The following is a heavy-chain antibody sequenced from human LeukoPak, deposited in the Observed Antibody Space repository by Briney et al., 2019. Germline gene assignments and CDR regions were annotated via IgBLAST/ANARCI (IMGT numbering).Heavy chain of an antibody. CDR2: ISGSGGST. V-gene: IGHV3-23*01. CDR3: AKGAILSSSWYLREHYFDY. Sequence: GGSLRLACAASGFTFSSYGMSWVGQAPGKGLEWVSAISGSGGSTYYADSVKGRFTISRDNSKNTLYPQMNSLRAEDTAVYYCAKGAILSSSWYLREHYFDYWGQGTLVTVSS. D-gene: IGHD6-13*01. CDR1: GFTFSSYG. J-gene: IGHJ4*02.